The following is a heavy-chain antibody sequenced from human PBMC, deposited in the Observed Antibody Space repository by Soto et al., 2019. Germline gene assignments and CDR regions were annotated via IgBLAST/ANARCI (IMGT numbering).Heavy chain of an antibody. CDR3: ARTLGAETLDY. CDR2: IYYSGST. J-gene: IGHJ4*02. CDR1: GGSISSYY. V-gene: IGHV4-59*01. D-gene: IGHD3-16*01. Sequence: PSETLSLTCTASGGSISSYYWSWIRQPPGKGLEWIGYIYYSGSTNYNPSLKSRVTISVDTSKNQFSLKLSSVTAADTAVYYCARTLGAETLDYWGQGTLVTVSS.